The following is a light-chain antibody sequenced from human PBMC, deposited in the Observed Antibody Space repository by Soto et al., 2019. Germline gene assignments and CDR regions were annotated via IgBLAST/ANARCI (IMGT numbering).Light chain of an antibody. Sequence: DIQMTQSPSSLSASVGDRVTITCRASQGFSTYLNWYQQKPGKAPKLLIYAASSLQSGVPSRFSGSGSETDFTLTISSLQPEDFATYSCQQSYNTTWTFGQGTKVEIK. CDR2: AAS. CDR1: QGFSTY. CDR3: QQSYNTTWT. J-gene: IGKJ1*01. V-gene: IGKV1-39*01.